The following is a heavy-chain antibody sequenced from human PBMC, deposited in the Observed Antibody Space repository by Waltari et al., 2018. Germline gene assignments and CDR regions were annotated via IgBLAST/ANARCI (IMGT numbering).Heavy chain of an antibody. J-gene: IGHJ4*02. CDR2: IYHSGST. CDR3: ARDIAAGADY. CDR1: GYSISSGYY. D-gene: IGHD6-13*01. V-gene: IGHV4-38-2*02. Sequence: QVQLQESGPGLVKPSETLSLTCAVSGYSISSGYYCGWIRQPPGKGLEWIGSIYHSGSTYYNPSLKSRVTISVDTSKNQFSLKLSSVTAADTAVYYCARDIAAGADYWGQGTLVTVSS.